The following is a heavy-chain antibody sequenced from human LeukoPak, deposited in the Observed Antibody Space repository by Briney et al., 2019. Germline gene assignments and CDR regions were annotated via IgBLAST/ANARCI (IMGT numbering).Heavy chain of an antibody. J-gene: IGHJ1*01. CDR2: INSDGSST. V-gene: IGHV3-74*01. D-gene: IGHD2-15*01. Sequence: GGSLRLYCAASGFTFSSYWMHWVRQAPGKGLVWVSRINSDGSSTSYADSVKGRFTISRDNAKNTLYLQMNSLRAEDTAVYYCAPGGYCSGGSCYKEYFQHWGQGTLVTVSS. CDR1: GFTFSSYW. CDR3: APGGYCSGGSCYKEYFQH.